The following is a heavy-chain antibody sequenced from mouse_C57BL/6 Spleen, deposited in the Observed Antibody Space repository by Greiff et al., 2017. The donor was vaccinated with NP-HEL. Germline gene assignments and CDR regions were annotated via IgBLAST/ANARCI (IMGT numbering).Heavy chain of an antibody. J-gene: IGHJ4*01. CDR1: GFTFSDYG. Sequence: EVQRVESGGGLVKPGGSLKLSCAASGFTFSDYGMHWVRQAPEKGLEWVAYISSGSSTLYSADTVKGRFTISRDKAKNTLFLQMTSLRSEDTAMYYCARSYSNYAMDYWGQGTSVTVSS. CDR3: ARSYSNYAMDY. V-gene: IGHV5-17*01. CDR2: ISSGSSTL. D-gene: IGHD2-5*01.